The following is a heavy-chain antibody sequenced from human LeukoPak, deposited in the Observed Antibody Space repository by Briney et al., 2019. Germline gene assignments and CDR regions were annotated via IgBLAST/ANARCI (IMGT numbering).Heavy chain of an antibody. J-gene: IGHJ4*02. CDR3: ARDEGCTNGVCQPYYFDY. CDR2: IYYSGST. V-gene: IGHV4-59*12. CDR1: GGSISSYY. D-gene: IGHD2-8*01. Sequence: SETLSLTCTVSGGSISSYYWSWIRQPPGKGLEWIGYIYYSGSTNYNPSLKSRVTMSVDTSKNQFSLKLSSVTAADTAVYYCARDEGCTNGVCQPYYFDYWGQGTLVTVSS.